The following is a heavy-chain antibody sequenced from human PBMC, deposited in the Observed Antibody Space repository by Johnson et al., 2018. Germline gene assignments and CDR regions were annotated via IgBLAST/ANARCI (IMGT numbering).Heavy chain of an antibody. J-gene: IGHJ3*02. CDR1: GFTFSSYA. CDR3: AKHKIVVVVAAHNDAFDI. D-gene: IGHD2-15*01. Sequence: EVQLVESGGGLVQPGGSLRLSCAASGFTFSSYAMSWVRQAPGKGLEWVSAISGSGGSTYYADSVKGRFTISRDNSKNTLYLQMNSLRAEDTAVYYCAKHKIVVVVAAHNDAFDIWGQGTMVTVSS. V-gene: IGHV3-23*04. CDR2: ISGSGGST.